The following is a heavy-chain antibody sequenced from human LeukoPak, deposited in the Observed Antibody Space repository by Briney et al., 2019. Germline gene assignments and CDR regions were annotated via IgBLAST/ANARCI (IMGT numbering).Heavy chain of an antibody. D-gene: IGHD1-26*01. J-gene: IGHJ3*02. CDR3: AKDLFPPMVGAKTYDAFDI. V-gene: IGHV3-30-3*01. CDR2: ISYHGTNK. Sequence: QPGGSLRLSCAASGFNFSNYALHWVRQAPGKGLEWVAVISYHGTNKYYADSVKGRFTISRDNSKNTLYLQVNSLRAEDTAVYYCAKDLFPPMVGAKTYDAFDIWGQGTMVTVSS. CDR1: GFNFSNYA.